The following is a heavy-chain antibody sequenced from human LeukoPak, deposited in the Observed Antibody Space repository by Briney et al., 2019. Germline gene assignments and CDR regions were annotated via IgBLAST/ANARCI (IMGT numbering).Heavy chain of an antibody. J-gene: IGHJ4*02. CDR1: GFTFSSYA. CDR2: ISYDGSNK. D-gene: IGHD5-12*01. V-gene: IGHV3-30*04. CDR3: AREVREYSGYDLPFFDY. Sequence: GRSLRLSCAASGFTFSSYAMHWVRQAPGKGLEWVAVISYDGSNKYYADSVKGRFTISRDNSKNTLYLQMNSLRAEDTAVYYCAREVREYSGYDLPFFDYWGQGTLVTVSS.